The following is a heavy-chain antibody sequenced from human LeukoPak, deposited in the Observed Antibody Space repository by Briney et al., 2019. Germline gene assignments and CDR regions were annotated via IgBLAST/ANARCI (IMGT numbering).Heavy chain of an antibody. CDR2: IKSKTDGGTT. J-gene: IGHJ4*02. V-gene: IGHV3-15*01. Sequence: GGSLRLSCAASGFTFSSYAMSWVRQAPGKGLEWVGRIKSKTDGGTTDYAAPVKGRFTISRDDSKNTLYLQMNSLKTEDTAVYYCTTVYNWNYRGRDYWGQGTLVTVSS. CDR3: TTVYNWNYRGRDY. D-gene: IGHD1-7*01. CDR1: GFTFSSYA.